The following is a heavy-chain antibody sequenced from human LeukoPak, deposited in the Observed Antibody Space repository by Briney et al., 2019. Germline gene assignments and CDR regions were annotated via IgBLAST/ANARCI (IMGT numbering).Heavy chain of an antibody. D-gene: IGHD3-10*01. Sequence: SETLSLTCTVSGGSISSYYWSWIRQPPGKGLEWIGEINHSGSTNYNPSLKSRVTISVDTSKNQFSLKLSSVTAADTAVYYCARHQNYYYGSGSYYWFDPWGQGTLVTVSS. J-gene: IGHJ5*02. V-gene: IGHV4-34*01. CDR2: INHSGST. CDR3: ARHQNYYYGSGSYYWFDP. CDR1: GGSISSYY.